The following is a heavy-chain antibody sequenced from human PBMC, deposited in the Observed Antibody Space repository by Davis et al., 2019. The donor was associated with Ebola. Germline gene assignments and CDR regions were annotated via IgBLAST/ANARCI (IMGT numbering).Heavy chain of an antibody. CDR1: GYTFTGYY. V-gene: IGHV1-2*04. Sequence: ASVKVSCKASGYTFTGYYMHWVRQAPGQGLEWMGWINPNSGGTNYAQTFQGWVTMTRDTSISTAYMELSRLRSDDTAVYYCARDPGYCSSTSCYGYGMDVGGQGTTVTVSS. D-gene: IGHD2-2*01. J-gene: IGHJ6*02. CDR2: INPNSGGT. CDR3: ARDPGYCSSTSCYGYGMDV.